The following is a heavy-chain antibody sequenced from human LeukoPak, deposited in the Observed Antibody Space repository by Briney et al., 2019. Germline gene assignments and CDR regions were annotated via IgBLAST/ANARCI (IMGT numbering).Heavy chain of an antibody. Sequence: PSETLSLTXTVSGGSISSSGYYWGWIRQPPGKGLEWIASIYYSGSTYYNPSLKSRVTISVDTSENQLSLKLSSLTAADTAVYYCARHEYSGSYYGLSWFDPWGQGTLVTVSS. J-gene: IGHJ5*02. CDR1: GGSISSSGYY. D-gene: IGHD1-26*01. CDR3: ARHEYSGSYYGLSWFDP. V-gene: IGHV4-39*01. CDR2: IYYSGST.